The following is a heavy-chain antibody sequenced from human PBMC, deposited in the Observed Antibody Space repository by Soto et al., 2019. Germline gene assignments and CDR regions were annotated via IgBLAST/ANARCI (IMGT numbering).Heavy chain of an antibody. CDR3: ARGGTSGFQHFHPTLYFDY. CDR1: GGSISSSSYY. V-gene: IGHV4-39*07. J-gene: IGHJ4*02. Sequence: SETLSLTCTVSGGSISSSSYYWGWIRQPPGKGLEWIGSIYYSGSTYYNPSLKSRVTISVDTSTSTAYMELSSLRSEDTAVYYCARGGTSGFQHFHPTLYFDYWGQGTLVTVSS. D-gene: IGHD1-1*01. CDR2: IYYSGST.